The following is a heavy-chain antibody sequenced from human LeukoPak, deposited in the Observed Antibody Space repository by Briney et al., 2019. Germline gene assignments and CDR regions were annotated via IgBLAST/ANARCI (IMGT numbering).Heavy chain of an antibody. V-gene: IGHV1-18*01. Sequence: GASVKVSCKASGYTFSTYAITWVRQAPGQGLEWVGWISVYRGNTKFAQSFQGRVAMTTDTSTTTAYMELSSLRSEDTAVYYCARGRYYDSSGYPLGYWGQGTLVTVSS. D-gene: IGHD3-22*01. CDR3: ARGRYYDSSGYPLGY. J-gene: IGHJ4*02. CDR1: GYTFSTYA. CDR2: ISVYRGNT.